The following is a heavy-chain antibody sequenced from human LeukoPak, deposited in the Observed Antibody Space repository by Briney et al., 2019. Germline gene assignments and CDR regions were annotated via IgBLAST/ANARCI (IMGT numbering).Heavy chain of an antibody. CDR3: ARVDCSGGSCYYYYGMDV. J-gene: IGHJ6*02. CDR1: GGTFSSYA. Sequence: ASVKVSCKASGGTFSSYAISWVRQAPGQGLEWMGWMNPNSGNTGYAQKFQGRVTMTRNTSISTAYMELSSLRSEDTAVYYCARVDCSGGSCYYYYGMDVWGQGTTVTVSS. D-gene: IGHD2-15*01. CDR2: MNPNSGNT. V-gene: IGHV1-8*02.